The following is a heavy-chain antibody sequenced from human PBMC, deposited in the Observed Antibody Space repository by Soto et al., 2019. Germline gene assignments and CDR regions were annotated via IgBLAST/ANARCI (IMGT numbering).Heavy chain of an antibody. CDR2: VNHSGNT. CDR1: GGSFSGYK. CDR3: ARVLDPSIDPHLSWFDP. Sequence: SETLSLTCAVYGGSFSGYKWSWIRQPPGKGLEWIGEVNHSGNTKYNPSLKSRVTISGDMSKKQFSLKLSSVTAADTGIYYCARVLDPSIDPHLSWFDPWGQGTPVAVSS. D-gene: IGHD6-6*01. J-gene: IGHJ5*02. V-gene: IGHV4-34*01.